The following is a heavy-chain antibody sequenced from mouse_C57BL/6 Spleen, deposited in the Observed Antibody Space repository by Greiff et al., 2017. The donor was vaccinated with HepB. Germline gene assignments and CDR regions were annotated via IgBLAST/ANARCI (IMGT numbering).Heavy chain of an antibody. CDR2: INPNNGGT. V-gene: IGHV1-22*01. CDR1: GYTFTDYN. J-gene: IGHJ3*01. Sequence: VQLQQSGPELVKPGASVKMSCKASGYTFTDYNMHWVKQSHGKSLEWIGYINPNNGGTSYNQKFKGKATLTVNKSSSTAYMELRSLTSEDSAVYYCARSALRSPWFAYWGQGTLVTVSA. D-gene: IGHD1-1*01. CDR3: ARSALRSPWFAY.